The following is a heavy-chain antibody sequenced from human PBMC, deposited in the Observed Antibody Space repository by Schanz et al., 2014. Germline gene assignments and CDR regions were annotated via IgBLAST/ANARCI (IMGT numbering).Heavy chain of an antibody. CDR2: INTNTGNP. CDR1: GYTFTSYA. J-gene: IGHJ4*02. Sequence: QVQLVQSGSELKKPGASVKVSCKASGYTFTSYAMNWVRQAPGQGLEWVGWINTNTGNPTYAQGFTGRVVFSLDTSDSTAYLQISSLKAEDTAAYYCTTETIAMAGTFSIWGQGTLVTVSS. CDR3: TTETIAMAGTFSI. V-gene: IGHV7-4-1*02. D-gene: IGHD6-19*01.